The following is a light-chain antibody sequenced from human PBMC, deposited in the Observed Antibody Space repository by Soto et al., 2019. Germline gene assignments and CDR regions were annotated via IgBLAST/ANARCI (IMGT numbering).Light chain of an antibody. Sequence: QSALTQPPSASGSPGQSVTLSCTGTSSDVGKYDYVSWFQHHPGKAPKLIIYEVSQRPSGVPDRFSGYKSVSTASLTVSGHHAEDEADYYCNSDVAGSNVFGTGTKLTVL. CDR1: SSDVGKYDY. CDR3: NSDVAGSNV. J-gene: IGLJ1*01. V-gene: IGLV2-8*01. CDR2: EVS.